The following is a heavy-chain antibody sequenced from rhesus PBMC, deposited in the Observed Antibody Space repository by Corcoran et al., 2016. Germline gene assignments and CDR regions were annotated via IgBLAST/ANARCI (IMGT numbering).Heavy chain of an antibody. Sequence: EVQLVESGGGVVQPGGSLRLSCAASGFTFDDYAMHWVRQAPGKGLEWVSGISWSGGSTYYADSGKGQVTISRDNAKNSLYLKMGSLRAEDTALDYCARAKHYYDSGYYTGYFDYWGQGVLVTVSS. D-gene: IGHD3-28*01. CDR1: GFTFDDYA. V-gene: IGHV3-201*01. CDR2: ISWSGGST. J-gene: IGHJ4*01. CDR3: ARAKHYYDSGYYTGYFDY.